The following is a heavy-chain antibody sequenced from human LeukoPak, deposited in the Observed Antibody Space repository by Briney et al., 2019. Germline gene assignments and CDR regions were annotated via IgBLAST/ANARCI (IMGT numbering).Heavy chain of an antibody. V-gene: IGHV3-48*03. CDR2: ITRSGTII. CDR1: GFTFSTHE. Sequence: HPGGSLRLSCAASGFTFSTHEMNWVRQAPGKGLEWVSYITRSGTIIYYADSVKGRFTISRDNGKNSLYLQMNSLRTEDTALYYCAKDSISSGWYGLFDPWGQGTLVTVSS. CDR3: AKDSISSGWYGLFDP. D-gene: IGHD6-19*01. J-gene: IGHJ5*02.